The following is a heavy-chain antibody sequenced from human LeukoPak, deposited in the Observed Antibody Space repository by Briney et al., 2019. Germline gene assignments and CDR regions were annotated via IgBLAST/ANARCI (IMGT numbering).Heavy chain of an antibody. D-gene: IGHD5-24*01. CDR1: GFTVSTYV. Sequence: GGSLRLSCAVSGFTVSTYVMHWVRRAPGEGLAWVSRINHDGSDISYADSVKGRSTISRDNAKNTLYLQMNSLRADDTAIYYCVRDSNFKIDYWGQGTLVTVSS. V-gene: IGHV3-74*01. CDR3: VRDSNFKIDY. J-gene: IGHJ4*02. CDR2: INHDGSDI.